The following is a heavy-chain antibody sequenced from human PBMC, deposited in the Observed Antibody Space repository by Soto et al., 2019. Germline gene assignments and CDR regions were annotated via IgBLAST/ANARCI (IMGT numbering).Heavy chain of an antibody. J-gene: IGHJ4*02. Sequence: QVQLVESGGGLVKPGGSLRLSCAASGFTFSDYYMSWIRQAPGKGLEWVSYISSSSSYTNYADSVKGRFTISRDNPENSLYRRRNSLKAEDTGVYCCAGGWDCYDSSERPFDYWAQGPLLAPSA. CDR2: ISSSSSYT. CDR1: GFTFSDYY. D-gene: IGHD3-22*01. CDR3: AGGWDCYDSSERPFDY. V-gene: IGHV3-11*06.